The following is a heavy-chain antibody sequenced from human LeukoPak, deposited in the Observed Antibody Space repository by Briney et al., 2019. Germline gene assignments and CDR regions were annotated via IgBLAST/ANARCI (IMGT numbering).Heavy chain of an antibody. V-gene: IGHV3-9*03. Sequence: PGGSLRLSCAASGFTFSSYWMHWVRQAPGKGLEWVSGISWNSGSIDYADSVKGRFTISRDNAKNSLYLQMNSLRAEDMALYYCTKGSSGSYKSEFDYWGQGTLVTVSS. CDR3: TKGSSGSYKSEFDY. CDR1: GFTFSSYW. D-gene: IGHD1-26*01. J-gene: IGHJ4*02. CDR2: ISWNSGSI.